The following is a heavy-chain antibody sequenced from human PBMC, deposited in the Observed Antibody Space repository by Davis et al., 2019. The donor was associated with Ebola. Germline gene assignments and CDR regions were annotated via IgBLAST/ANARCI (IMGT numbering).Heavy chain of an antibody. Sequence: GESLKISCAASGFTVSSNYMSWVRQAPGKGLEWVSVIYSGGSTYYADSVKGRFTISRDNSKNTLYLQMNSLRAEDTAVYYCAKHPPVTNEYYFDYWGQGTLVTVSS. CDR2: IYSGGST. CDR1: GFTVSSNY. D-gene: IGHD4-17*01. CDR3: AKHPPVTNEYYFDY. J-gene: IGHJ4*02. V-gene: IGHV3-66*01.